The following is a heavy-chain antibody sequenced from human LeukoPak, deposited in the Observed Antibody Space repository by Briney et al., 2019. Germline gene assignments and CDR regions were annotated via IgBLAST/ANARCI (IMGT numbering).Heavy chain of an antibody. CDR1: GGSFSANY. J-gene: IGHJ4*02. V-gene: IGHV4-34*10. CDR3: GGYQLWFQDDV. D-gene: IGHD3-22*01. CDR2: IYPSGAT. Sequence: SETLSLTCAVSGGSFSANYWSWIRQPPGEGLEWIAEIYPSGATQYNPSLTGRVTISADRSKNQLLLRLSTVTAADTAVDYCGGYQLWFQDDVWGQGTLVTVSS.